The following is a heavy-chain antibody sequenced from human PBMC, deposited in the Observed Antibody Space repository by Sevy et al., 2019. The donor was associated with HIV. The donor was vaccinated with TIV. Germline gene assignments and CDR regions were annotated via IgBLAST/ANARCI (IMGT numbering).Heavy chain of an antibody. V-gene: IGHV3-23*01. J-gene: IGHJ4*02. D-gene: IGHD2-2*01. CDR3: AREGCSKPHDY. Sequence: RGYLRLSCVASGFTFSKYSMSCVRQTPGKGLERVSTLSFACGRINYADSVKGRFTMSRVDSRNTFYLQIDSLRAEDTAIDYCAREGCSKPHDYWGQGTLVIVSS. CDR1: GFTFSKYS. CDR2: LSFACGRI.